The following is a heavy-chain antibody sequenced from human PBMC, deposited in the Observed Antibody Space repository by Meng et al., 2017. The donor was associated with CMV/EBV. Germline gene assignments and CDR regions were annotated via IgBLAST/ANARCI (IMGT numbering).Heavy chain of an antibody. Sequence: ASVKVSCKASGYTFTGYYMHWVRQAPGQGLEWMGWIKPNSGGTNYAQKFQGRVTMTRDTSISTAYMELSRLSSDDTAVYYCARDFANEGVYYYDYYYGMDVWGQGTTVTVSS. CDR3: ARDFANEGVYYYDYYYGMDV. D-gene: IGHD3-10*01. CDR2: IKPNSGGT. CDR1: GYTFTGYY. J-gene: IGHJ6*02. V-gene: IGHV1-2*02.